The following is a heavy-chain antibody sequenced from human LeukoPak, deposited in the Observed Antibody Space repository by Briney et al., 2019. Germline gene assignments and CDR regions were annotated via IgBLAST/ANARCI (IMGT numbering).Heavy chain of an antibody. Sequence: ASVNVSFKASGYTFTSYGVSWVRQAPGQGLEWMGWISTYTGDTNYAQKLQGRLTMTTDTSASTAFMELRSLTSDDTAVYYCTRATIPAAGIDYWGQGTLVTVSS. CDR2: ISTYTGDT. V-gene: IGHV1-18*01. CDR3: TRATIPAAGIDY. J-gene: IGHJ4*02. CDR1: GYTFTSYG. D-gene: IGHD6-13*01.